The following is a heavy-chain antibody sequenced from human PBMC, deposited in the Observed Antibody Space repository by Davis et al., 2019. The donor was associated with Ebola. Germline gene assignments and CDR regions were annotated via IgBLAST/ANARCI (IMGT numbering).Heavy chain of an antibody. V-gene: IGHV4-59*01. CDR1: GGSFINYY. J-gene: IGHJ4*02. Sequence: PSETLSLTCGVYGGSFINYYWTWIRQPPGKGLEWIGYVHYSGSTNYNPSLNSRVAISVDTSKDQVSLKLSSVTAADTAVYYCARERKGDGYAGCDYWGQGTLVTVSS. CDR2: VHYSGST. CDR3: ARERKGDGYAGCDY. D-gene: IGHD5-24*01.